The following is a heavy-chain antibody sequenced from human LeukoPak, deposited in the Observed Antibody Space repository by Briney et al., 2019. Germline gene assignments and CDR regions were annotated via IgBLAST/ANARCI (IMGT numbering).Heavy chain of an antibody. Sequence: PGGSLRLSCAASGFTFSSYAMSWVRQAPGKGLEWVSAISGSGGSTYYADSVKGRFTISRDNSKNTLYLQMNSLRAEDTAVYYCASRKGKGLGAFDIWDQGTMVTVSS. CDR2: ISGSGGST. CDR1: GFTFSSYA. CDR3: ASRKGKGLGAFDI. J-gene: IGHJ3*02. V-gene: IGHV3-23*01. D-gene: IGHD3-16*01.